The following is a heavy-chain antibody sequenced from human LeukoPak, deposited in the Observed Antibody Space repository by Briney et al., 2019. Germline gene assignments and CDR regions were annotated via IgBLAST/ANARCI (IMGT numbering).Heavy chain of an antibody. Sequence: GASVKVSCKASGYIFTQYSIQWVRQPPGQGREWMGWINAGNGKTKYSQKFKGRVTITRDTYASTAYMALSGLRSDDTAVYYCARARWTSTVTTYYLDFWGQGTLVTVSS. CDR3: ARARWTSTVTTYYLDF. CDR1: GYIFTQYS. CDR2: INAGNGKT. J-gene: IGHJ4*02. V-gene: IGHV1-3*01. D-gene: IGHD4-17*01.